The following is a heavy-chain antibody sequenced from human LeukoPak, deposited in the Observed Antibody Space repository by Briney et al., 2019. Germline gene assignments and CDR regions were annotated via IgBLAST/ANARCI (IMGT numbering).Heavy chain of an antibody. D-gene: IGHD1-26*01. Sequence: GRSLRLSCAASGYTFSSYCLHWVRQAPGKGLEWVAVIWYDGSNKYYADSVKGRFTISRDNSKNTLYLQMNSLRAEDTAVYYCARDGTIDAFDIWGQGTMVTVSS. CDR1: GYTFSSYC. CDR2: IWYDGSNK. V-gene: IGHV3-33*08. CDR3: ARDGTIDAFDI. J-gene: IGHJ3*02.